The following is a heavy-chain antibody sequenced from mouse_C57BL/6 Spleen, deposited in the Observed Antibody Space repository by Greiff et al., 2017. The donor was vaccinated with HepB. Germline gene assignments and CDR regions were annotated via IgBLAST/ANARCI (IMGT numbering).Heavy chain of an antibody. CDR1: GYTFTDYY. CDR2: INPNNGGT. V-gene: IGHV1-26*01. J-gene: IGHJ3*01. Sequence: VQLQQSGPELVKPGASVKISCKASGYTFTDYYMNWVKQSHGKSLEWIGDINPNNGGTSYNQKFKGKATLTVDKSSSTAYMELRSLTSEDSAVYYCATSDIEYPSWEFAYWGQGTLVTVSA. CDR3: ATSDIEYPSWEFAY. D-gene: IGHD4-1*01.